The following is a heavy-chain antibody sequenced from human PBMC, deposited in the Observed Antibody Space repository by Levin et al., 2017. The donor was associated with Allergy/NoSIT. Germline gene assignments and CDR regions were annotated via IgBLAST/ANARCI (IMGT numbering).Heavy chain of an antibody. Sequence: SETLSLTCTVSGDSISTYYWSWIRQPPGKGLECIGYIYYSGSTNYNPSLKSRVTISLDTSKNQFSLKLSSVTAADTAVYYCAALQYCYGSGKFDYWGQGTLVTVSS. CDR3: AALQYCYGSGKFDY. J-gene: IGHJ4*02. V-gene: IGHV4-59*01. CDR1: GDSISTYY. CDR2: IYYSGST. D-gene: IGHD3-10*01.